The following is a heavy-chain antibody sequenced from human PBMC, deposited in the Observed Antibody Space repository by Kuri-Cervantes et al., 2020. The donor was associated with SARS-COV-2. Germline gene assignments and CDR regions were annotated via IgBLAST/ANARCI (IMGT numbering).Heavy chain of an antibody. J-gene: IGHJ6*03. CDR3: ARWRYSSSWRYYYYMDV. Sequence: SETLSLTCTVSGDSISSSRYYWGWIRQPPGKGLEWIGEINHSGSTNYNPSLKSRVTVSVDTSKNQFSLKLSSVTAADTAVYYCARWRYSSSWRYYYYMDVWGKGTTVTVSS. CDR2: INHSGST. V-gene: IGHV4-39*07. D-gene: IGHD6-13*01. CDR1: GDSISSSRYY.